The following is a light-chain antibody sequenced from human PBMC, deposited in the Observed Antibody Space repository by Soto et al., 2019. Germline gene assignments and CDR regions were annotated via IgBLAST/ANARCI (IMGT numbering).Light chain of an antibody. CDR2: AAS. V-gene: IGKV1-39*01. Sequence: DIQMTQSPSSLSASVGDRVTITCRASESINRYLNWYQHKPGKAPKVLIYAASSLQRGVPSRFSGSGSGTDFTLTISSLQPEDIATYYCQQSFSTLFTFGGGTKVEIK. CDR1: ESINRY. CDR3: QQSFSTLFT. J-gene: IGKJ4*01.